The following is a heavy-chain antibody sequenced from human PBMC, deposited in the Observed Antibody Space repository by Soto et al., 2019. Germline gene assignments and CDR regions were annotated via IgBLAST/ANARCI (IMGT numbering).Heavy chain of an antibody. CDR1: GFSLSTSGMC. CDR3: ARISLGHSSSWAAYYFDY. D-gene: IGHD6-13*01. CDR2: IDWDDDK. Sequence: SGPTLVKPTQTLTLTCTFSGFSLSTSGMCVSWIRQPPGKALEWLARIDWDDDKYYSTSLKTRLTISKDTSKNQVVLTMTNMDPVETATYYCARISLGHSSSWAAYYFDYWGQGTLVTVSS. V-gene: IGHV2-70*11. J-gene: IGHJ4*02.